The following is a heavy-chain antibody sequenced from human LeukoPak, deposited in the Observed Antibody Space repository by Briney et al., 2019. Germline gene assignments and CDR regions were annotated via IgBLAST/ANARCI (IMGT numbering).Heavy chain of an antibody. CDR1: GYTFTRYY. CDR3: ARGIAVAGTDY. D-gene: IGHD6-19*01. V-gene: IGHV1-8*01. Sequence: ASVKVSCKASGYTFTRYYINWVRQATGQGLEWMGWMNPNSGNTGYAQKFQGRVTMTRNTSISTAYMELSSLRSEDTAVYYCARGIAVAGTDYWGQGTLVTVSS. J-gene: IGHJ4*02. CDR2: MNPNSGNT.